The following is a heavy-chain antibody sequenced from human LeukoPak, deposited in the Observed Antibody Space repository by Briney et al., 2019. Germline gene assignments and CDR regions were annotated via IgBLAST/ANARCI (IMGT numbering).Heavy chain of an antibody. V-gene: IGHV5-51*01. D-gene: IGHD2-21*01. CDR2: IYPGDSDT. Sequence: GESLKISCKGSGYSFTNYWIGWVRQMPGKGLEWMGFIYPGDSDTRYSPSFQGQVTISADKSISTAYLQWSSLKASDTAMYYCARRPPAPIAMLSGWWYFDLWGRGTLVTVSS. CDR1: GYSFTNYW. J-gene: IGHJ2*01. CDR3: ARRPPAPIAMLSGWWYFDL.